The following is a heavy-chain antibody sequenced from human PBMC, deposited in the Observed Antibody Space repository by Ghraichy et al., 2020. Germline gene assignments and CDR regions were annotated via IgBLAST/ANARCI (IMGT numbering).Heavy chain of an antibody. V-gene: IGHV3-7*03. CDR1: RFTFSDSW. CDR3: ARDVGWSAFDC. D-gene: IGHD1-26*01. J-gene: IGHJ4*02. CDR2: MNPDGIEI. Sequence: GESLNISCAASRFTFSDSWMNWVRQAPGKGLEWVASMNPDGIEIYYVDSVRGRFTISRDNAKNSLYLQMNSLRAEDTAMYYCARDVGWSAFDCWGQGTLVTVSS.